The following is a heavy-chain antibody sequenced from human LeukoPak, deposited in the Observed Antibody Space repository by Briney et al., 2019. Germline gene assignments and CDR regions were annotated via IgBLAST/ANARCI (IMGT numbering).Heavy chain of an antibody. J-gene: IGHJ4*02. Sequence: GRSLRLSCAASGFTLEAYGMWWVRHTPGKGLEWVSGITWNSDDMAYADSVKGRFTISRDNAKNCLYLQMNSLTVEDTALYYCTRVTSWRTGFDYWGQGTLVTVSS. V-gene: IGHV3-9*01. CDR3: TRVTSWRTGFDY. CDR2: ITWNSDDM. D-gene: IGHD1-1*01. CDR1: GFTLEAYG.